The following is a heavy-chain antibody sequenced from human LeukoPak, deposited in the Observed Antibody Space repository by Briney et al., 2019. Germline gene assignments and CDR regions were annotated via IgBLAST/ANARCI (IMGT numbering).Heavy chain of an antibody. CDR1: VYTLTSYV. CDR2: ISAYNGNT. Sequence: ASVKVSRKASVYTLTSYVISWVRQAPRQGLEWMGWISAYNGNTNYAQKLQGRVTLTTDTSTSTAYMELRSLRSDDTAVYYCARWGPMVRGVISWFDPWGQGTLVTVSS. J-gene: IGHJ5*02. D-gene: IGHD3-10*01. CDR3: ARWGPMVRGVISWFDP. V-gene: IGHV1-18*01.